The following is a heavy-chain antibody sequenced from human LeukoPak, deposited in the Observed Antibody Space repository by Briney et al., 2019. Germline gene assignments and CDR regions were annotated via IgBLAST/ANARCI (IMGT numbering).Heavy chain of an antibody. CDR1: GFPFSSYA. CDR2: ISSSSSYI. Sequence: GGSLRLSCAASGFPFSSYAMHWVRQAPGKGLEWVSSISSSSSYIYYADSVKGRFTISRDNAKNSLYLQMNSLRAEDTAVYYCARDDNGDSPDYYCGMDVWGQGTTVTVSS. CDR3: ARDDNGDSPDYYCGMDV. D-gene: IGHD4-17*01. V-gene: IGHV3-21*01. J-gene: IGHJ6*02.